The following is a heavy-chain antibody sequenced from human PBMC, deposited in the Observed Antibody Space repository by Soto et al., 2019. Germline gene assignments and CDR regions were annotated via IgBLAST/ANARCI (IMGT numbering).Heavy chain of an antibody. J-gene: IGHJ5*02. Sequence: QVQLVESGGGVVQPGRSLRLSCAASGFTFSTHAMHWVRQAPGKGLECVAIVSFDGSNKYYADSVEGRFTISRDKSKNPLYPQMSGLTPENPAVYYCARDQTGITTPGGGRIDPWGKGTLVTVSS. D-gene: IGHD1-20*01. CDR3: ARDQTGITTPGGGRIDP. V-gene: IGHV3-30*14. CDR2: VSFDGSNK. CDR1: GFTFSTHA.